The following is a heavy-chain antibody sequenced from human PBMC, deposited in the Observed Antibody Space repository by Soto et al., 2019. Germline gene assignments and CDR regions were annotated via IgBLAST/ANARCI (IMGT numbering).Heavy chain of an antibody. CDR1: GGTFSSYA. J-gene: IGHJ4*02. CDR2: IIPIFGTA. CDR3: ARGHPSDPGWLQSEGQYYFVY. Sequence: QVQLVQSGAEVKKPGSSVKVSCKASGGTFSSYAISWVRQAPGQGLEWMGGIIPIFGTANYAQKFQGRVTITADESTSTAYMELISLRSEDTAVYYCARGHPSDPGWLQSEGQYYFVYWGQGTLVTVSS. D-gene: IGHD5-12*01. V-gene: IGHV1-69*01.